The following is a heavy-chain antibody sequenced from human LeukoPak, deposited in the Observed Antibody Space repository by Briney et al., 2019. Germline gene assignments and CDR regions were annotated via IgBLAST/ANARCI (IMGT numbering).Heavy chain of an antibody. Sequence: SETLSLTCSVSGGSITNYYWSWIRQPPGKGLEWIAYVYESGDRGYNPSLKSRVTISVDTSKNQLSLKLNSVTAADTAVYYCARHPLRGGFDHWGLGTLVAVSS. CDR2: VYESGDR. J-gene: IGHJ4*02. CDR3: ARHPLRGGFDH. D-gene: IGHD5-12*01. CDR1: GGSITNYY. V-gene: IGHV4-59*08.